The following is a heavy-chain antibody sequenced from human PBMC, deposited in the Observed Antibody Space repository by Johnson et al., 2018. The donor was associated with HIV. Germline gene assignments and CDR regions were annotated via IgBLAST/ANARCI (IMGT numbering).Heavy chain of an antibody. V-gene: IGHV3-23*04. J-gene: IGHJ3*02. Sequence: VQLVESGGGVVRPGGSLRLSCAASGFTFDDYGMSWVRQAPGKGLEWVSAISGSGGSTYYADSVKGRFTISRDNSKNTLYLQMNSLRAEDTAVYYCAREDYSAFDIWGQGTMVTVSS. CDR3: AREDYSAFDI. D-gene: IGHD4-11*01. CDR1: GFTFDDYG. CDR2: ISGSGGST.